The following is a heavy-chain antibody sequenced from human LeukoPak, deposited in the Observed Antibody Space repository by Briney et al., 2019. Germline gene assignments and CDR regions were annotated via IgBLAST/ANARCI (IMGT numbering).Heavy chain of an antibody. Sequence: GRSLRLSCAASGFTFSSYAMHWVRQAPGKGLEWVAAISYDGSNKYYADSVKGRFTISRDNSKNTLYLQMNSLRAEDTAVYYCARSLDYYYYGMDVWGQGTTVTVSS. CDR3: ARSLDYYYYGMDV. J-gene: IGHJ6*02. V-gene: IGHV3-30-3*01. CDR2: ISYDGSNK. CDR1: GFTFSSYA.